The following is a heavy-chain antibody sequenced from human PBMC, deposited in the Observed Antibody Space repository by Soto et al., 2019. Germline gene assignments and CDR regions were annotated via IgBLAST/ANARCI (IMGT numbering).Heavy chain of an antibody. J-gene: IGHJ6*03. D-gene: IGHD3-10*01. CDR3: VKRAFGELLSHYYYYYMDV. CDR2: ISGSGGST. CDR1: GFTFSSYA. V-gene: IGHV3-23*01. Sequence: EVQLLESGGGLVQPGGSLRLSCAASGFTFSSYAMSWVRQAPGKGLEWVSAISGSGGSTYYADSVKGRFTISRDNSKNTLYLQMNSLRAEDTAAYYCVKRAFGELLSHYYYYYMDVWGKGTTVTVSS.